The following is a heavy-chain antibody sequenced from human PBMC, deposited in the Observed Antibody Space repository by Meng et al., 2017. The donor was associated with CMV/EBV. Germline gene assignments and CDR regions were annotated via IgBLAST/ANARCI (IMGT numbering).Heavy chain of an antibody. J-gene: IGHJ6*02. CDR1: GGSVSSGSYY. Sequence: SETLSLTCTVSGGSVSSGSYYWSWIRQPPGKGLEWIGYIYYSGSTYYNPSLKSRVTISVDTSKNQFSLKLSSVTAADTAVYYCARVQGSYDFWSGYYTSYYYGMDVWGQGTTVTVSS. CDR2: IYYSGST. D-gene: IGHD3-3*01. CDR3: ARVQGSYDFWSGYYTSYYYGMDV. V-gene: IGHV4-61*01.